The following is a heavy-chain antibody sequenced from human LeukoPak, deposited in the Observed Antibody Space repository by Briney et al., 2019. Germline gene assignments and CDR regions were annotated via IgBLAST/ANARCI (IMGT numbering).Heavy chain of an antibody. CDR1: GFTFSSYA. Sequence: PGGSLRLSCAASGFTFSSYAMSWVRQAPGKGLEWVSTISGSGGSTYYADSVKGRFTISRDNAKNSLYLQMNSLRAEDTAVYYCARDRSIAAPNWFDPWGQGTLVTVSS. V-gene: IGHV3-23*01. CDR3: ARDRSIAAPNWFDP. D-gene: IGHD6-6*01. CDR2: ISGSGGST. J-gene: IGHJ5*02.